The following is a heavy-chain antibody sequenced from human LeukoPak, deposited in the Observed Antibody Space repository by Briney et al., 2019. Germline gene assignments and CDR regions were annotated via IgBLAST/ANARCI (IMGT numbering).Heavy chain of an antibody. J-gene: IGHJ4*02. CDR3: ARDGSVTYHTAFDF. Sequence: GGSLRLSCSVSGFTFSNYWMTWVRQAPGRGLECLAIINEDGSEKHHVDSVKGRFTISRDSAKNSLFLEMNNLRDDDTAVYYCARDGSVTYHTAFDFWGQGTLVSVS. CDR2: INEDGSEK. CDR1: GFTFSNYW. V-gene: IGHV3-7*01. D-gene: IGHD6-19*01.